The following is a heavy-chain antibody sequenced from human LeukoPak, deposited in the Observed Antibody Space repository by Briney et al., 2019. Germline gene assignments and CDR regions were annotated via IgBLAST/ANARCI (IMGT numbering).Heavy chain of an antibody. Sequence: PSETLSLTCTVSGGSISSSSYYWGWIRQPPGEGLEWIGSISYSGSTYYNLSLKSRVTISVDTSKNQFSLKLSSVTAADTAVYYCARHRSTVLGGTLRIFDYWGQGTLVTVSS. CDR2: ISYSGST. V-gene: IGHV4-39*01. J-gene: IGHJ4*02. CDR1: GGSISSSSYY. D-gene: IGHD1-26*01. CDR3: ARHRSTVLGGTLRIFDY.